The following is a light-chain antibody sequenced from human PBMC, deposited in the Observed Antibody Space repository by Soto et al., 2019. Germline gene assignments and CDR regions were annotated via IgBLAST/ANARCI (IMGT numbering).Light chain of an antibody. J-gene: IGLJ1*01. CDR1: SSDVGGYNY. Sequence: QSALTQPASVSGSPGQSITISCTGTSSDVGGYNYVSWYQHHPGKAPKLMIYDVSNRPSGVSNRFSGSKSGNTASLIISGLQAADEADYYCSSYTSSSTLSTKVFGTGTKLTVL. V-gene: IGLV2-14*03. CDR3: SSYTSSSTLSTKV. CDR2: DVS.